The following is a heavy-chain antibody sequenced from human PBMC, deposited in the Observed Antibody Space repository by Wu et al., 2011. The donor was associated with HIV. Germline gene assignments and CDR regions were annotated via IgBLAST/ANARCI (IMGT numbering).Heavy chain of an antibody. Sequence: QVQLVQSGVEVKKPGASVKVSCKASGYTFTSYYFTWVRQAPGQGLEWMGWISAYNGKTYYAQKLQGRVTMTTDTSTSTAYMELRSLTSDDTAVYYCARDLGGDEDYWGQGTLVTVSA. CDR1: GYTFTSYY. CDR3: ARDLGGDEDY. CDR2: ISAYNGKT. J-gene: IGHJ4*02. D-gene: IGHD2-21*01. V-gene: IGHV1-18*01.